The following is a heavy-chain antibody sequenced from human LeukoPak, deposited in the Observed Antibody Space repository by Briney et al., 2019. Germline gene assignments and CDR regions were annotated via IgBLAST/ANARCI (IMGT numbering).Heavy chain of an antibody. Sequence: SQTLSLTCTVTGASVNSDSYYWSWIRQPPGKGLEWIGYIYYSGSTNYNPSLKSRVTISVDTSKNQFSLKLSSVTAADTAVYYCARDRRVAGDQPLDYWGQGTLVTVSS. D-gene: IGHD6-19*01. CDR3: ARDRRVAGDQPLDY. CDR2: IYYSGST. J-gene: IGHJ4*02. V-gene: IGHV4-61*01. CDR1: GASVNSDSYY.